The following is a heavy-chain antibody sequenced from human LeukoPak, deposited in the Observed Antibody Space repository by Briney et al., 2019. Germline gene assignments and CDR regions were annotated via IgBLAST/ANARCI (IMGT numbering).Heavy chain of an antibody. CDR1: GGSISGYY. V-gene: IGHV4-59*08. Sequence: PSETLSLTCTVSGGSISGYYWSWIRQPPGKGLEWIGYIFYTGSTNYNPSLKSRVTMSVDTSKNQFSLKLSSVTAADTAVYYCARQTYPFDYWGQGTLVTVSS. CDR2: IFYTGST. CDR3: ARQTYPFDY. J-gene: IGHJ4*02.